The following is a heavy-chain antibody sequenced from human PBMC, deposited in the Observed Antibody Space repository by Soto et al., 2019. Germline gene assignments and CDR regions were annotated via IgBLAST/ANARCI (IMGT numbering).Heavy chain of an antibody. CDR2: IYHSGNT. Sequence: SLTCAVSGYSITSGYYWGWIRQPPGKGLEWIGSIYHSGNTYYNPSLKSRVTISVDTSKNQFSLRLSSVTAADTAVYYCAREGGTYCSGGSCYSDYYYYTMDVWGQGTTVTVSS. D-gene: IGHD2-15*01. CDR1: GYSITSGYY. V-gene: IGHV4-38-2*02. CDR3: AREGGTYCSGGSCYSDYYYYTMDV. J-gene: IGHJ6*02.